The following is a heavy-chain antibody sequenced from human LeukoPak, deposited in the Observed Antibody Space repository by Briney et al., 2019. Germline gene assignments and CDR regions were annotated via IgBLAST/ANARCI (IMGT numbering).Heavy chain of an antibody. D-gene: IGHD5-18*01. CDR1: GFTFSSYA. Sequence: GGSLRLSCAASGFTFSSYAMSWVRQAPGKGLEWVSAISGSGGSTYYADSVKGRFTISRDNSKNTLYLQMNSLRAEDTAVYYCATSGYSYGYYFVYWGQGTLVTVSS. J-gene: IGHJ4*02. CDR2: ISGSGGST. V-gene: IGHV3-23*01. CDR3: ATSGYSYGYYFVY.